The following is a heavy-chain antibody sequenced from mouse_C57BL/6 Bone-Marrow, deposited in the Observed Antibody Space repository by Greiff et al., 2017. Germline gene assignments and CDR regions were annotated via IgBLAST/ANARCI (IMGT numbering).Heavy chain of an antibody. V-gene: IGHV1-55*01. D-gene: IGHD2-5*01. CDR2: IFPGSGST. Sequence: QVQLQQPGAELVKPGASVKLSCKASGYTFTGYWITWVKQRPGQGLEWIGDIFPGSGSTNYNEKFKGKATLTVDTSSSTAYMQLSSLTAEDSAVSYGASPEQSNYWHFDFGCRGTAVTVS. CDR1: GYTFTGYW. CDR3: ASPEQSNYWHFDF. J-gene: IGHJ1*03.